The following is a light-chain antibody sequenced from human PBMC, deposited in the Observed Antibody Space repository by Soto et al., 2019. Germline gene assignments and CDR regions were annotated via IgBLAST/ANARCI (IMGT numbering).Light chain of an antibody. J-gene: IGKJ5*01. CDR1: QSVSSH. Sequence: EIVMKQSPDTLFVSLGEGATLSCRASQSVSSHLAWYQHKPGQAPRLLIYGASTRASGIPARFSGSGSETDFTLTISSLQSEDSAVYYCQQYHNWPPSTFGQGTRLEIK. CDR2: GAS. CDR3: QQYHNWPPST. V-gene: IGKV3-15*01.